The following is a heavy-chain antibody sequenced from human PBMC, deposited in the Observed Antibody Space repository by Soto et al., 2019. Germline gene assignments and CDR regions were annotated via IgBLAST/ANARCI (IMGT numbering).Heavy chain of an antibody. CDR2: ISAYNGNT. CDR1: GYTFASYG. CDR3: AKGNGLTGGC. D-gene: IGHD6-25*01. Sequence: QVQLVQSGAEVKKPGASVKVSCKASGYTFASYGIIWVRQAPGQGLEWMGWISAYNGNTTYAQTLQGRATMTTDTSPSTAHTEVRRLSSTATAAYSCAKGNGLTGGCWGQGTLVTVSS. J-gene: IGHJ4*02. V-gene: IGHV1-18*01.